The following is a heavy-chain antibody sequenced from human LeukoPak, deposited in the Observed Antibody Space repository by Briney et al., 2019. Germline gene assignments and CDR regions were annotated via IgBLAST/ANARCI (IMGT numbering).Heavy chain of an antibody. CDR1: GYTFTSYA. CDR3: ARDRWWEPTDFSFDY. V-gene: IGHV1-3*01. Sequence: ASVKVSCKASGYTFTSYAMHWVRQAPGQRLEWMGWINAGNGNTKYSQKFQGRVTITRDTSAITAYMEPSSLRCEDTAVYYCARDRWWEPTDFSFDYWGQGPLVTVSS. J-gene: IGHJ4*02. D-gene: IGHD1-26*01. CDR2: INAGNGNT.